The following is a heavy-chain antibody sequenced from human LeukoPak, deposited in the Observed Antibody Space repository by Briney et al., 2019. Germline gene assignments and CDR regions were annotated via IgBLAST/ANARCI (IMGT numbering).Heavy chain of an antibody. Sequence: SETLSLTCAVYGGAFSGYYWSWIRQPPGKGLEWIGEINHSGDTKYNPSLKSRVSMSVDVSKDQFSLKLTSLTAADTAVYYCARGSRNYNNYEGADYWGQGALVTVSS. CDR1: GGAFSGYY. V-gene: IGHV4-34*01. CDR3: ARGSRNYNNYEGADY. CDR2: INHSGDT. D-gene: IGHD4-11*01. J-gene: IGHJ4*02.